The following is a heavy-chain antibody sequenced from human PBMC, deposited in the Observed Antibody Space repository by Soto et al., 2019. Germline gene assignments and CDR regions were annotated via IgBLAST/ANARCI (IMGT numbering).Heavy chain of an antibody. D-gene: IGHD2-2*01. J-gene: IGHJ5*02. CDR2: ISITGDYI. CDR1: RFTFSAFS. CDR3: ARARVVLVPVNWFDP. Sequence: PGGSLRLSCVASRFTFSAFSMNWVRQAPGKGLEWVSSISITGDYIYYADSVKGRFTISRDNAKNSLYLQMNSLRAEDTAVYYCARARVVLVPVNWFDPWGQGTLVTVSS. V-gene: IGHV3-21*04.